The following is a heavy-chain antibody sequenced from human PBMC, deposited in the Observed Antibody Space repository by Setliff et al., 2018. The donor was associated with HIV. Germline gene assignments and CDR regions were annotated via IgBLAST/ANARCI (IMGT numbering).Heavy chain of an antibody. CDR1: GDSITTSYYY. CDR3: ARRSTSTGIDY. D-gene: IGHD2-2*01. CDR2: TYYSDST. J-gene: IGHJ4*02. V-gene: IGHV4-39*07. Sequence: PSETLSLTCTVSGDSITTSYYYWGWIRQPPGKGLEWIGTTYYSDSTAYNPSLKSRVSISIDTSKNQFSLKPSSVTAADTAVYYCARRSTSTGIDYWGQGTLVTVSS.